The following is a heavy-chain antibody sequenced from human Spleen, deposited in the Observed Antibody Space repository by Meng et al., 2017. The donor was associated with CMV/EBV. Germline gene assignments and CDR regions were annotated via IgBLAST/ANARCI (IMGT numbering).Heavy chain of an antibody. Sequence: GGSLRLSCEASGFTFTSYAMSWVRQAPGQGLEWISTITNTGVNTYYADSVKGRFTISRDNSNNTLYLRMHSLRAEDTAIYYCAKGHIVVVPPALDYWGQGTLLTASS. D-gene: IGHD2-2*01. V-gene: IGHV3-23*01. CDR1: GFTFTSYA. CDR3: AKGHIVVVPPALDY. CDR2: ITNTGVNT. J-gene: IGHJ4*02.